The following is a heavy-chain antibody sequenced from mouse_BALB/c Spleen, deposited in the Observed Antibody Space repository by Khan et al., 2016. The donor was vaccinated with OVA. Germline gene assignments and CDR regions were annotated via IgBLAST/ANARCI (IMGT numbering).Heavy chain of an antibody. CDR3: ARLAYYYNSEAVAY. Sequence: EVQLVESGGDLVKTGGSLKLSCAASGFTFSTYGMSWVRQTPDKRLEWVATINTGGHYTSYIDNFKGRFTISRDNAENILYLQMTSLRSEDTARYYYARLAYYYNSEAVAYWGQGTLVTVSA. CDR1: GFTFSTYG. V-gene: IGHV5-6*01. J-gene: IGHJ3*01. D-gene: IGHD1-1*02. CDR2: INTGGHYT.